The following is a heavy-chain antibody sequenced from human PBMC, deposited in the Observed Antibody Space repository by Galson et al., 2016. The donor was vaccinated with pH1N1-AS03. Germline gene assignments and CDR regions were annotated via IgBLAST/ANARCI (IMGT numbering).Heavy chain of an antibody. CDR1: GFSFSESW. Sequence: SLRLSCATSGFSFSESWMNWVRQAPGKGLEWVAIIHKDGSEKHYLDSVKGRFTISRDNAKNSIYLQMDTLRPEDAAFYYCARGAVFLVDYWGRGTLVTVSS. J-gene: IGHJ4*02. CDR2: IHKDGSEK. V-gene: IGHV3-7*03. CDR3: ARGAVFLVDY. D-gene: IGHD2-21*01.